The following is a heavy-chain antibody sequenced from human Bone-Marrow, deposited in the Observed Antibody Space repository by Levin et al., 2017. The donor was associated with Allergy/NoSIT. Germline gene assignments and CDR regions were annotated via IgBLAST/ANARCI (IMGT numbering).Heavy chain of an antibody. J-gene: IGHJ4*02. CDR3: ARDRPITLLRGVLES. D-gene: IGHD3-10*01. V-gene: IGHV1-69*13. CDR2: IIPFFGPA. Sequence: SVKVSCKASGGPFSTYAITWVRQAPGQGLEWMGGIIPFFGPANYAQKFQGRVTITADESTRTAYMELSSLRSEDTAVYYCARDRPITLLRGVLESWGQGTLVTVSS. CDR1: GGPFSTYA.